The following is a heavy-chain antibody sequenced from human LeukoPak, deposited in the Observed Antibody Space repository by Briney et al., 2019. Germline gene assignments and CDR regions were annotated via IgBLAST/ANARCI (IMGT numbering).Heavy chain of an antibody. CDR1: GFTFDDYA. V-gene: IGHV3-9*01. CDR2: ISWNSGSI. Sequence: ALRLSCAASGFTFDDYAMHWVRQVPGKGLEWVSGISWNSGSIGYADSVKGRFTISRDNAKSSLYLQMNSLRAEDTALYYCAKGKLHGYSYGYGYFDYWGQGTLVTVSS. J-gene: IGHJ4*02. CDR3: AKGKLHGYSYGYGYFDY. D-gene: IGHD5-18*01.